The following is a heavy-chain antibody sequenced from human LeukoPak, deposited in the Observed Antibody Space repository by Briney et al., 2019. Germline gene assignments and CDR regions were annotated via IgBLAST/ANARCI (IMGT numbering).Heavy chain of an antibody. J-gene: IGHJ4*02. CDR2: ISYDGSNK. CDR3: AKDGPPGRYCSGGSCYSVVY. CDR1: GFTFSSYD. D-gene: IGHD2-15*01. V-gene: IGHV3-30*18. Sequence: PGGSLRLSCAASGFTFSSYDMHWVRQAPGKGLGWVAVISYDGSNKYYADSMKGRFTISRGNSKNTLYLQVNSLRAEDTAVYYCAKDGPPGRYCSGGSCYSVVYWGQGTLVTVSS.